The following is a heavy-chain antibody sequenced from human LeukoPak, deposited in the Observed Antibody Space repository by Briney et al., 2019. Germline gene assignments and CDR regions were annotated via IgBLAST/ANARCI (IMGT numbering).Heavy chain of an antibody. CDR3: ARALLGIVGATKPNFDY. CDR1: GYTFTGYY. V-gene: IGHV1-2*02. D-gene: IGHD1-26*01. Sequence: ASVKVSCKASGYTFTGYYMHGVRQAPGQGLEWMGWINPNSGGTNYAQKFQGRVTMTRDTSISTAYMELSRLRSDDTAVYYCARALLGIVGATKPNFDYWGQGTLVTVSS. CDR2: INPNSGGT. J-gene: IGHJ4*02.